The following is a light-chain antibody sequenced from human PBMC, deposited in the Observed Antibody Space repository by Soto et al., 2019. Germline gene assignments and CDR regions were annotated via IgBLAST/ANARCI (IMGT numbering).Light chain of an antibody. CDR2: EVS. J-gene: IGLJ2*01. Sequence: QSALTQPPSASGSPGQSVTISCTGTSSDVGGYNYVSWYQQHPGKAPKLMIYEVSKRPSGVPDRFSGSKSGNTASLTVSGXXXXXXXXYXCSSHAGSNNLGVFGGGTKL. V-gene: IGLV2-8*01. CDR1: SSDVGGYNY. CDR3: SSHAGSNNLGV.